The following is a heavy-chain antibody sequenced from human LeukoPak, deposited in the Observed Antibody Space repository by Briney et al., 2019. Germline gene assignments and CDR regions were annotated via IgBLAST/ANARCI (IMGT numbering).Heavy chain of an antibody. CDR2: IYPTGNT. CDR3: ARLKFYDSTGYSPGYYMDV. D-gene: IGHD3-22*01. CDR1: GGAIISYY. V-gene: IGHV4-4*07. Sequence: SATLSLTCSVSGGAIISYYWSWIRQPAGKGPEWIGRIYPTGNTDYSPSLKTRVTMSTDLSKKQFSLRLRSVTAADTAVYYCARLKFYDSTGYSPGYYMDVWGKGTAVTVSS. J-gene: IGHJ6*03.